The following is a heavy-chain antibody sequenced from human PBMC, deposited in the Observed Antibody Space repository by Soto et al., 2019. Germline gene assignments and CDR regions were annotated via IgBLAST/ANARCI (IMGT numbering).Heavy chain of an antibody. V-gene: IGHV3-74*01. CDR1: GFTFSSYW. Sequence: GGSLRLSCAASGFTFSSYWMHWVRQAPGKGLVWVSRINSDGSSTSYADSVKGRFTISRDNAKNTLYLQMNSLRAEDTAVYYCSCFDWLLYGYYYYGMDVWGQGTTVTVSS. CDR3: SCFDWLLYGYYYYGMDV. J-gene: IGHJ6*02. CDR2: INSDGSST. D-gene: IGHD3-9*01.